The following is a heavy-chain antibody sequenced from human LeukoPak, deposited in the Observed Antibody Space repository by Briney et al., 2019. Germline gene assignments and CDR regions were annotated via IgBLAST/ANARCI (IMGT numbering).Heavy chain of an antibody. V-gene: IGHV3-7*05. Sequence: GGSLRLSCAASGLTLSSNWMGWGRQAPGKGLEWVATIKEDGSQKYYVGSVKGRFTISRDNAKYSLYLQMNSLRAEDTAVYYCAREALYGGNRGFDYWGQGILVTVSS. CDR3: AREALYGGNRGFDY. CDR2: IKEDGSQK. D-gene: IGHD4/OR15-4a*01. CDR1: GLTLSSNW. J-gene: IGHJ4*02.